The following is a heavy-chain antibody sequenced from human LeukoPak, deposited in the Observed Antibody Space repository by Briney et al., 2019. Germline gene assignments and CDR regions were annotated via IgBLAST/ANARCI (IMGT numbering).Heavy chain of an antibody. V-gene: IGHV4-59*01. J-gene: IGHJ5*02. CDR1: GGSISNYY. CDR2: LYYSGTT. CDR3: ARASISPNWFDP. Sequence: SETLSLTCTVSGGSISNYYWSWIRQPPGKGLEWIAYLYYSGTTNYNPSLKSRVTISVDTSKNQFSLKLSSVTAADTAVYYCARASISPNWFDPWGQGTLVTVSS. D-gene: IGHD6-6*01.